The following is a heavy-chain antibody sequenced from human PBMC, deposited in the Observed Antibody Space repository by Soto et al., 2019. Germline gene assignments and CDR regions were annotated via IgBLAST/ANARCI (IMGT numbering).Heavy chain of an antibody. CDR1: GFTFSSYW. CDR3: ARDSSSSVYYYYGMDV. J-gene: IGHJ6*02. CDR2: IKQDGSEK. D-gene: IGHD6-6*01. Sequence: GGSLRLSCAASGFTFSSYWMSWVRQAPGEGLEWVANIKQDGSEKYYVDSVKGRFTISRDNAKNSLYLQMNSLRAEDTAVYYCARDSSSSVYYYYGMDVWGQGTTVTVSS. V-gene: IGHV3-7*03.